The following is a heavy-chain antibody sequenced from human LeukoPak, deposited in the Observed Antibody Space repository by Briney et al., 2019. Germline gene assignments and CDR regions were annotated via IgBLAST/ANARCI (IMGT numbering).Heavy chain of an antibody. Sequence: PSETLSLTCAVYGGSFSGYYWSWIRQPPGKGLEWIGEINHSGSTYYNPSLKGRVTISVDTSKNQFSLKLSSVTAADTAVYYCARGLTMIVVVTAWGQGTMVTVSS. CDR3: ARGLTMIVVVTA. V-gene: IGHV4-34*01. CDR1: GGSFSGYY. J-gene: IGHJ3*01. CDR2: INHSGST. D-gene: IGHD3-22*01.